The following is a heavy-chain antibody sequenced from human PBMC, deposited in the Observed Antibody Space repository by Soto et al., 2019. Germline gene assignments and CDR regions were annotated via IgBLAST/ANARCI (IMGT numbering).Heavy chain of an antibody. CDR1: GGTFSSYA. D-gene: IGHD6-6*01. V-gene: IGHV1-69*06. CDR2: IIPIFGAA. J-gene: IGHJ5*02. CDR3: ARAGIAARPSWFDP. Sequence: SVKVSCKASGGTFSSYAISWVRQAPGQGLEWMGGIIPIFGAANYAQKFQGRVTITADKSTSTAYMELSSLRSEDTAVYYCARAGIAARPSWFDPWGQGTLVTVSS.